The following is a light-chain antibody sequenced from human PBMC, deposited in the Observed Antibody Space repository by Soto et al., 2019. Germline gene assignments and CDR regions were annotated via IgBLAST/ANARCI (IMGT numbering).Light chain of an antibody. CDR2: DAS. J-gene: IGKJ5*01. Sequence: EMVLTQSPATLSLSPGERATLSCGASQNVRSYLAWYQQKPGQAPRLLIYDASNRATGIPARFSGSGSGTDFTLTISSLEPEDFAVYYCQQRSNWPITFGQGTRLEI. CDR1: QNVRSY. V-gene: IGKV3-11*01. CDR3: QQRSNWPIT.